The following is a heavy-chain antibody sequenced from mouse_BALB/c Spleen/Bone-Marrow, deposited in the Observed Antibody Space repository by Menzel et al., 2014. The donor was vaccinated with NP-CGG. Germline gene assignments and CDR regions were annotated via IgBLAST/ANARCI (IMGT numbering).Heavy chain of an antibody. J-gene: IGHJ3*01. V-gene: IGHV1-55*01. Sequence: VKLVESGAELVKPGTSVELSCKASGYNFTSYWINWVKLRPGQGLEWIGDIYPGSGSTNYNEKFKSKATLTVDTSSSTAYMQLSSLASEDSALYYCARFSQLGLLAYWGQGTLVTVSA. CDR2: IYPGSGST. D-gene: IGHD3-1*01. CDR3: ARFSQLGLLAY. CDR1: GYNFTSYW.